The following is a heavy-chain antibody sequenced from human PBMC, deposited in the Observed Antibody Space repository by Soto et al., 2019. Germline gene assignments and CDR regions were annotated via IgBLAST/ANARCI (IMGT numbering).Heavy chain of an antibody. CDR2: IVVGSGNT. CDR1: GFTFTSSA. V-gene: IGHV1-58*01. J-gene: IGHJ4*02. Sequence: QMQLVQSGPEVKKPGTSVKVSCKASGFTFTSSAVQWVRQARGQRLEWIGWIVVGSGNTNYAQKFQERVTITRDMSTSTAYMELSSLRSEDTAVYYCAAETTVTTAGNDWGQGTLVTVSS. D-gene: IGHD4-4*01. CDR3: AAETTVTTAGND.